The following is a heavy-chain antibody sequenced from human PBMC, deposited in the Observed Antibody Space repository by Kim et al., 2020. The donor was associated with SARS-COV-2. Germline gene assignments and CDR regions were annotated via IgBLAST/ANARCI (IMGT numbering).Heavy chain of an antibody. V-gene: IGHV3-15*01. Sequence: GGSLRLSCAASGFTFSNAWMSWVRQAPGKGLEWVGRIKSKSDGGTTDYAAPGKGRFTIARDDSKNTLYLQMNSQKTEDKDAYYCTTDKAGYGSSTSYYSRELDAFDIWGQGTMVTVSS. J-gene: IGHJ3*02. CDR3: TTDKAGYGSSTSYYSRELDAFDI. CDR1: GFTFSNAW. D-gene: IGHD2-2*01. CDR2: IKSKSDGGTT.